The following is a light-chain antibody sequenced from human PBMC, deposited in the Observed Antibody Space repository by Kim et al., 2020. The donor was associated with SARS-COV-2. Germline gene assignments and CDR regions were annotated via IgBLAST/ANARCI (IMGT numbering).Light chain of an antibody. Sequence: DIQMTQSPSSLSASVGDRVTITCRASQGIANQLGWFQQRPGKATQRLIYGVSTLHNGDPARFSGSEFGTEFTLTISSLQPEDLATYYCLQYEGYPFTFCQGPNLEI. CDR1: QGIANQ. CDR2: GVS. CDR3: LQYEGYPFT. J-gene: IGKJ2*01. V-gene: IGKV1-17*01.